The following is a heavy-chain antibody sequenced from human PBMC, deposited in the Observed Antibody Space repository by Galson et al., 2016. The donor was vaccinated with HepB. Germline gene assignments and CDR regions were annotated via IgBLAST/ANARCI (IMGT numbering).Heavy chain of an antibody. CDR3: ARRVRGVIIALNWFDP. J-gene: IGHJ5*02. D-gene: IGHD3-10*01. CDR2: TCYRSKWYN. CDR1: GDSVSSNSAA. V-gene: IGHV6-1*01. Sequence: CAISGDSVSSNSAAWNWIRQSPSRGLEWLGRTCYRSKWYNDYAVSVKSRITINPDTSKNQFSLQLSSVTPEDTAVYYCARRVRGVIIALNWFDPWGQGTLVTVSS.